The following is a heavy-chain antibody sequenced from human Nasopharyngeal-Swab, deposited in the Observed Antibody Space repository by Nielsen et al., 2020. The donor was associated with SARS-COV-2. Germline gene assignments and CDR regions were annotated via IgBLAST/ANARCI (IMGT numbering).Heavy chain of an antibody. D-gene: IGHD6-19*01. CDR3: AREMRSGIAVASDAFDI. Sequence: AAVKVSCKASGYTFTSYYMHWVRQAPGQGLEWMGIINPSGGSTSYAQKFQGRVTMTRDTSTSTVYMELSSLRSEDTAVYYCAREMRSGIAVASDAFDIWGQWTMVTVSS. V-gene: IGHV1-46*01. CDR2: INPSGGST. J-gene: IGHJ3*02. CDR1: GYTFTSYY.